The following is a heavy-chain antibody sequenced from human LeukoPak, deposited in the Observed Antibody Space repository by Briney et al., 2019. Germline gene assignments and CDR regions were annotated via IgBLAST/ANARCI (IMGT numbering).Heavy chain of an antibody. CDR2: IIPIFGTA. J-gene: IGHJ3*02. D-gene: IGHD3-9*01. CDR3: ARDSDYDILTGYWKPLYDAFDI. V-gene: IGHV1-69*13. Sequence: SVKVSCKASGGTFSSYAISWARQAPGQGLEWMGGIIPIFGTANYAQKFQGRVTITADESTSTAYMELSSLRSEDTAVYYCARDSDYDILTGYWKPLYDAFDIWGQGTMVTVSS. CDR1: GGTFSSYA.